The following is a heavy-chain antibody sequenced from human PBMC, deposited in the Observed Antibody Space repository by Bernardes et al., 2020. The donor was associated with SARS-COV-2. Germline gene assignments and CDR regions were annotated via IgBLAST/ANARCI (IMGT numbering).Heavy chain of an antibody. CDR2: LNTDGENT. CDR1: GFAFSAFG. Sequence: GSLILTCVASGFAFSAFGMAWVRQAPGKGLGWVPTLNTDGENTHYADSVKGRFTISRDNSKNMLYLQMNSLRAEDTAVYYCANDAGVDFFFDYWGQGTLVTVSS. J-gene: IGHJ4*02. V-gene: IGHV3-23*01. D-gene: IGHD7-27*01. CDR3: ANDAGVDFFFDY.